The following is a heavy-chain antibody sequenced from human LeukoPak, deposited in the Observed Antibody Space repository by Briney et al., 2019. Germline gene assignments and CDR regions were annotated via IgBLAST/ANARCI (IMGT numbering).Heavy chain of an antibody. Sequence: PWGSLRLSCAASGFTFSNYWMTWFRQAPGKGLEWVAKINEDGSGKYYVDSVKGRFTISRDNAKNSLNLQMTTLRAEDTAVYYCARDSSRASGSSNDCWGQGTLVIVSS. CDR2: INEDGSGK. CDR1: GFTFSNYW. J-gene: IGHJ4*02. V-gene: IGHV3-7*04. D-gene: IGHD3-10*01. CDR3: ARDSSRASGSSNDC.